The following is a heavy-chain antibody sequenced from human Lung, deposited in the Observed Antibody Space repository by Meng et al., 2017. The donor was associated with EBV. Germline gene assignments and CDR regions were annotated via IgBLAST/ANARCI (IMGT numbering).Heavy chain of an antibody. V-gene: IGHV3-74*01. D-gene: IGHD3-10*01. CDR1: GFTFSNYW. J-gene: IGHJ4*02. CDR3: TSGGGGSES. Sequence: EVQLVESGGGLVQPGGSLRLSCAASGFTFSNYWMYWVRQPPGKGLVWVSRINSDGTSTIYADSVKGRFTISRDNAKNTLYLQMNSLRAEDTAMYFCTSGGGGSESWGQGTLVTVAS. CDR2: INSDGTST.